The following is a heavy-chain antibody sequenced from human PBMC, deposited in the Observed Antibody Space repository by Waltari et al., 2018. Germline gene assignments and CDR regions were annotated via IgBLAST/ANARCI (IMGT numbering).Heavy chain of an antibody. CDR1: GFTFGDYA. V-gene: IGHV3-49*04. Sequence: EVQLVESGGGLVQPGRSLRLSCTASGFTFGDYAMSWVRQAPGKGLEWVGFIRSKAYGGTTEYAASVKGGVTISRDDSKSIAYLQMNSLKTEDTAVYYCTGGMTTVTLYYFDYWGQGTLVTVSS. CDR2: IRSKAYGGTT. CDR3: TGGMTTVTLYYFDY. D-gene: IGHD4-4*01. J-gene: IGHJ4*02.